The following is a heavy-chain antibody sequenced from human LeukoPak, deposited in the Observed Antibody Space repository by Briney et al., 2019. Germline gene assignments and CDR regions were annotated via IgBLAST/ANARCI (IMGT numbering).Heavy chain of an antibody. Sequence: SVKVSCKASGGTFSSYAISWVRQAPGQGLEWMGGIIPIFGTANYAQKFQGRVTITTDESTSTAYMELSSLRSEDTAVYYCARLAPIFGPYREYYFDYWGQGTLVTVSS. J-gene: IGHJ4*02. D-gene: IGHD3-3*01. CDR3: ARLAPIFGPYREYYFDY. V-gene: IGHV1-69*05. CDR1: GGTFSSYA. CDR2: IIPIFGTA.